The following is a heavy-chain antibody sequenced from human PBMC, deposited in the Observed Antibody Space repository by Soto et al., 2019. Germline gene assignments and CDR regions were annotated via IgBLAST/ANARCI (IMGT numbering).Heavy chain of an antibody. D-gene: IGHD2-21*02. V-gene: IGHV1-3*01. J-gene: IGHJ6*02. CDR1: GYTFTSSG. CDR2: INAGNGNT. CDR3: AREPHESTACYRHYYCGMDV. Sequence: ASVKVSCKASGYTFTSSGIHWVRQAPGQRLEWTGWINAGNGNTKYSEKFQGRVTITRDTSASTAYLELSSLRSEDTAVYYCAREPHESTACYRHYYCGMDVWGQGTTVTVSS.